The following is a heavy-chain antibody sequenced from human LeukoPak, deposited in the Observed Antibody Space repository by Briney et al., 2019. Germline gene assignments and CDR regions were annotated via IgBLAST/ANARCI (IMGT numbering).Heavy chain of an antibody. CDR2: ISGSGGST. CDR3: ANLPYSGSYYPIDY. J-gene: IGHJ4*02. Sequence: GGSLRLSCAASGFTFSSYAMSWVRQAPGKGLEWVSAISGSGGSTYYADSVKGRFTISRDNSKNTLYLQMNSLRAEDTAVYYCANLPYSGSYYPIDYWGQGTLVTVSS. D-gene: IGHD1-26*01. V-gene: IGHV3-23*01. CDR1: GFTFSSYA.